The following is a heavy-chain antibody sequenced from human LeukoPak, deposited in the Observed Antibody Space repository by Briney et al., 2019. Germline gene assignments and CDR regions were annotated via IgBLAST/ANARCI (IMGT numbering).Heavy chain of an antibody. J-gene: IGHJ4*02. V-gene: IGHV4-59*08. Sequence: PSETLSLTCTVSGGSISSYYWSWIRQPPGKGLEWIGYIYYSGSTNYNPSLKSRVTISVDTSKNQFSLRLSSVTAADTAVYYCARALGRPSGYWGQGTLVTVSS. CDR1: GGSISSYY. CDR2: IYYSGST. CDR3: ARALGRPSGY. D-gene: IGHD3-10*01.